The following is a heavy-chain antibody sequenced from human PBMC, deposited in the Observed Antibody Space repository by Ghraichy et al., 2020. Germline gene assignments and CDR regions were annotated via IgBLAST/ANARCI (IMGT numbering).Heavy chain of an antibody. CDR2: IKQDGSEK. CDR1: GFTFSSYW. Sequence: ESLNISCAASGFTFSSYWMSWVRQAPGKGLEWVANIKQDGSEKYYVDSVKGRFTISRDNAKNSLYLQMNSLRAEDTAVYYCARIHSSSWYFAWMDRYFDYWGQGTLVTVSS. D-gene: IGHD6-13*01. CDR3: ARIHSSSWYFAWMDRYFDY. V-gene: IGHV3-7*01. J-gene: IGHJ4*02.